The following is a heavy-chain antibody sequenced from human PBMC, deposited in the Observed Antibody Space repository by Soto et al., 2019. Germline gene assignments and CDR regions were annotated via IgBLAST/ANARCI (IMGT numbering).Heavy chain of an antibody. J-gene: IGHJ4*02. CDR2: ISWNSGSI. V-gene: IGHV3-9*01. CDR1: GFTFDDYA. CDR3: AKDTGSDSTAIFDY. Sequence: EVQLVESGGGLVQPGRSLRLSCAASGFTFDDYAMHWVRQAPGKGLEWASGISWNSGSIGYADSVKGRFTISRDNAKNSLYLQMNSLRAEDTALYYCAKDTGSDSTAIFDYWGQGTLVTVSS. D-gene: IGHD3-22*01.